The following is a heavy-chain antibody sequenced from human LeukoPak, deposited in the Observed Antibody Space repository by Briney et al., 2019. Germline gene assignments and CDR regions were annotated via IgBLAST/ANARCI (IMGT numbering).Heavy chain of an antibody. V-gene: IGHV3-73*01. CDR1: GFTFSGSA. J-gene: IGHJ4*02. D-gene: IGHD3-3*01. CDR3: TRGSCYDFWSGQGDFDY. Sequence: GGSLKLSCAASGFTFSGSAMHWVRQASGKGLEWVGRIRSKANSYATAYAASVKGRFTISRDDSKNTAYLQMNSLKTEDTAVSYCTRGSCYDFWSGQGDFDYWGQGTLVTVSS. CDR2: IRSKANSYAT.